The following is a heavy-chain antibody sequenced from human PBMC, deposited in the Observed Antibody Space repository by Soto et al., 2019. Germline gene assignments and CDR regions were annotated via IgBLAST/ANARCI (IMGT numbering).Heavy chain of an antibody. J-gene: IGHJ4*02. D-gene: IGHD3-22*01. CDR3: ARRGEDYDSSGYFDY. CDR2: IYPGDSDT. V-gene: IGHV5-51*01. CDR1: GYGFTSYW. Sequence: PGESLKISCKGSGYGFTSYWIGWVRQMPGKGLEWMGIIYPGDSDTRYSPSFQGQVTISADKSISTAYLQWSSLKASDTAMYYCARRGEDYDSSGYFDYWGQGTLVTVSS.